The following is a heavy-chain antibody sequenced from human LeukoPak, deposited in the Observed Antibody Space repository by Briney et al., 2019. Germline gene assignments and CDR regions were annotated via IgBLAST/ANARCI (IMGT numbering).Heavy chain of an antibody. J-gene: IGHJ3*02. CDR1: GGTFSSYA. CDR3: ARDLSGDDSSIAAAVDAFDI. D-gene: IGHD6-13*01. V-gene: IGHV1-18*01. CDR2: ISAYNGNT. Sequence: ASVKVSCKASGGTFSSYAISWVRQAPGQGLEWMGWISAYNGNTNYAQKLQGRVTMTTDTSTSTAYMELRSLRSDDTAVYYCARDLSGDDSSIAAAVDAFDIWGQGTMVTVSS.